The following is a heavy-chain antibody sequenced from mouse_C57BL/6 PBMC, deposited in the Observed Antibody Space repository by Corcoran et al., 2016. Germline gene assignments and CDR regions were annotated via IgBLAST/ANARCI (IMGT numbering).Heavy chain of an antibody. CDR2: LYPGDGDT. CDR1: GYAFSSYW. D-gene: IGHD3-1*01. CDR3: ARTSDWYFDV. Sequence: QVQLQQSGAELVKPGASVKISCKASGYAFSSYWMDWVKQRPGKGLEWIGQLYPGDGDTNYNGKFKGKATLTADKSSSTAYMQLSSLTSEDSAVYCCARTSDWYFDVWGTGTTVTVSS. V-gene: IGHV1-80*01. J-gene: IGHJ1*03.